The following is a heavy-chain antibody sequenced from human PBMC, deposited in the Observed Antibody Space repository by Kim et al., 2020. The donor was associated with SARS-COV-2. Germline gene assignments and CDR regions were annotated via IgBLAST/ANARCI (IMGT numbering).Heavy chain of an antibody. D-gene: IGHD3-3*01. Sequence: GGSLRLSCAASGFTFSSYAMSWVRQAPGKGLEWVSAISGSGGSTYYADSVKGRFTISRDNSKNTLYLQMNSLRAEDSAVYYCAKGPPRLLYNYYFDYWGQGTLVTVSS. CDR3: AKGPPRLLYNYYFDY. CDR1: GFTFSSYA. CDR2: ISGSGGST. V-gene: IGHV3-23*01. J-gene: IGHJ4*02.